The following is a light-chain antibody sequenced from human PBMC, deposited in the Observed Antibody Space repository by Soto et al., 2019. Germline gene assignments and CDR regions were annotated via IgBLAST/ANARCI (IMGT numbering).Light chain of an antibody. Sequence: QSALTQPASVSGSPGQSITLSCTGTSSDIGGYDYVSWYQRHPGKAPKLIIYDVNNRPSGVSNRFSGSKSGNTASLTISGLQAEDEADYYCYSYVGSISFGGGTKLTVL. J-gene: IGLJ2*01. CDR1: SSDIGGYDY. CDR3: YSYVGSIS. CDR2: DVN. V-gene: IGLV2-23*02.